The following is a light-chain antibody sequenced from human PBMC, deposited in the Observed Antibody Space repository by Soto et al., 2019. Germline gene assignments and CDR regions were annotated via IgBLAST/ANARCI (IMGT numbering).Light chain of an antibody. CDR3: QQYGSSPMYS. J-gene: IGKJ2*03. V-gene: IGKV3-20*01. Sequence: EIVMTQSPATLSVSPGERATLSCRASQSVGSDLAWYQQKPGQAPRLVIHAASIRATGIPDRFSGSGSGTDFTLTISRLEPEDFAVYYCQQYGSSPMYSFGQGTKLEIK. CDR1: QSVGSD. CDR2: AAS.